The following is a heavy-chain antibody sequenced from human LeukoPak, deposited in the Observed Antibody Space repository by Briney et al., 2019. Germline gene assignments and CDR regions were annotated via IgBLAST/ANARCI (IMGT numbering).Heavy chain of an antibody. J-gene: IGHJ6*03. CDR3: AREENSSSNYYYYYYMDV. V-gene: IGHV4-34*01. D-gene: IGHD6-6*01. CDR1: GGSFSGYY. CDR2: INHSGST. Sequence: SETLSLTCAVYGGSFSGYYWSWIRQPPGKGLEWIGEINHSGSTNYNPSLKSRVTISVDTSKKQFSLKLSSVTAADTAVYYCAREENSSSNYYYYYYMDVWGKGTTVTVSS.